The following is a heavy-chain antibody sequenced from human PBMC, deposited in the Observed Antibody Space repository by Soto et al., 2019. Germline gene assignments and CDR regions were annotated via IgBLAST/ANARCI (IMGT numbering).Heavy chain of an antibody. CDR2: IYYSGST. Sequence: QLQLQESGPGLVKPSETLSLTCTVSGGSISSSSYYWGWIRQPPGKGLEWIGSIYYSGSTYYNPSLKSRVTISVDTSKNQFSLKLSSVTAADTAVYYCARTYYDFWSGYSGHDYYFDYWGQGTLVTVSS. J-gene: IGHJ4*02. CDR1: GGSISSSSYY. CDR3: ARTYYDFWSGYSGHDYYFDY. D-gene: IGHD3-3*01. V-gene: IGHV4-39*01.